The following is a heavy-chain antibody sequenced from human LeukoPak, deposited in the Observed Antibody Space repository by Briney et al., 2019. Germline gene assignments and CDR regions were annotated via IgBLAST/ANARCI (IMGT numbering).Heavy chain of an antibody. Sequence: ASVKVSCKASGYTFTSYGISWVRQAPGQGLEWMGWISTYNGNTNYAQKLQGRVTMTTDTSTSTVYMELRSLRSDDTAVYYCARDPGGAYCSSSNCYPLFDYWGQGTLVTVSS. V-gene: IGHV1-18*01. J-gene: IGHJ4*02. CDR3: ARDPGGAYCSSSNCYPLFDY. CDR2: ISTYNGNT. D-gene: IGHD2-2*01. CDR1: GYTFTSYG.